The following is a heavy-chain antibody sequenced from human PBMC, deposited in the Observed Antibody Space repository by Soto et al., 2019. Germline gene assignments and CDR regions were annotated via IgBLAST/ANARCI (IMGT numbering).Heavy chain of an antibody. CDR3: TRQGYCSGGSCSSP. D-gene: IGHD2-15*01. CDR1: GFTFSGSA. Sequence: PGGSLRLSCAASGFTFSGSAMHWVRQASGKGLEWVGRIRSKANSYATAYAASVKGRFTISRDDSKKTAYLQMNSLKTEDTAVYYCTRQGYCSGGSCSSPWGQGTLVTVSS. J-gene: IGHJ5*02. CDR2: IRSKANSYAT. V-gene: IGHV3-73*01.